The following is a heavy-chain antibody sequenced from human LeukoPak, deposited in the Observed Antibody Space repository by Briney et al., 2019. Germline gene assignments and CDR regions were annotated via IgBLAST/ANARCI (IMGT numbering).Heavy chain of an antibody. CDR1: GYTFTSYG. CDR3: ARDRGERITMVRGVIGWFDP. CDR2: ISAYNGNT. D-gene: IGHD3-10*01. J-gene: IGHJ5*02. Sequence: ASVKVSFKASGYTFTSYGISWVRQAPGQGLEWMGWISAYNGNTNYAQKLQGRVTMTTDISTSTAYMELRSLRSDDTAVYYCARDRGERITMVRGVIGWFDPWGQGTLVTVSS. V-gene: IGHV1-18*01.